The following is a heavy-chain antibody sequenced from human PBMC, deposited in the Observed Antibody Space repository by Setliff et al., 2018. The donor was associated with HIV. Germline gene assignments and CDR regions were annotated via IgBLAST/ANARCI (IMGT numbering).Heavy chain of an antibody. V-gene: IGHV4-39*07. D-gene: IGHD2-2*01. CDR3: VRVPAVTRGDWFDP. CDR1: GGSIYSGTYY. Sequence: SETLSLTCTVSGGSIYSGTYYWSWIRQPPGKGLEWIGSIYYSGSTNYNPSLKSRVTISVDTSKNQFSLRLSSVTAADTAVYYCVRVPAVTRGDWFDPWGQGTLVTVSS. CDR2: IYYSGST. J-gene: IGHJ5*02.